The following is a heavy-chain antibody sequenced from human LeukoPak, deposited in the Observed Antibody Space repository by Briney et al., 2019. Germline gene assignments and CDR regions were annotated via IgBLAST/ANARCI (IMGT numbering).Heavy chain of an antibody. V-gene: IGHV3-30*09. CDR3: ARASGAASRGVDY. Sequence: PGKSLRLSCAASGFALRSYVMPWVRQAPGEGLEWVAVISYDGSNKFYADSVRGRFAISRDNSRNTLYLQVYSLSAEDTAIYFCARASGAASRGVDYWGQGTVVSVSS. D-gene: IGHD3-10*01. CDR1: GFALRSYV. CDR2: ISYDGSNK. J-gene: IGHJ4*02.